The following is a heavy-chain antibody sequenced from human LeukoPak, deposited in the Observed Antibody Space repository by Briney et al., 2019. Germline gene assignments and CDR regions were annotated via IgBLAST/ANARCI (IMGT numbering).Heavy chain of an antibody. CDR3: AKTTQQLWYVYYFDY. CDR2: ISWNSGSI. D-gene: IGHD5-18*01. Sequence: PGGSLRLSCAASGFTFDDYAMHWVRQAPGKGLEWVSGISWNSGSIGYADSVKGRFTISRDNAKNSLYLQMNSLRAEDTALYYCAKTTQQLWYVYYFDYWGQGTLVTVSS. J-gene: IGHJ4*02. CDR1: GFTFDDYA. V-gene: IGHV3-9*01.